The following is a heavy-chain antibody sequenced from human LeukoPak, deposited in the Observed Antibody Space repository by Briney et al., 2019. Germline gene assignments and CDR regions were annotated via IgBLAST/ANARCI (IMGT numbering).Heavy chain of an antibody. D-gene: IGHD4-17*01. V-gene: IGHV3-9*01. J-gene: IGHJ4*02. CDR1: GFTFDDYA. Sequence: PEGSLRLSCAASGFTFDDYAMHWVRQAPGKGLEWVSGISWNSGSIGYADSVKGRFTISRDNAKNSLYLQMNSLRAEDTALYYCAKDMSVTTKGHIDYWGQGTLVTVSS. CDR2: ISWNSGSI. CDR3: AKDMSVTTKGHIDY.